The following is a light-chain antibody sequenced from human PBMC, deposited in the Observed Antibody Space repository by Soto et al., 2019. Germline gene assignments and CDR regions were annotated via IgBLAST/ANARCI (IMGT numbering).Light chain of an antibody. V-gene: IGLV7-46*01. CDR3: LLSYSGARPWV. CDR2: DTS. J-gene: IGLJ3*02. Sequence: QAVVTQEPSLTVSPGGTVTLTCGSSTGAVTSGHYPYWFQQKPGQAPRTLIYDTSNKHSWTPARFSGSLLGGKAALTLSGAQPGDEAEYYCLLSYSGARPWVFGGGTKVTVL. CDR1: TGAVTSGHY.